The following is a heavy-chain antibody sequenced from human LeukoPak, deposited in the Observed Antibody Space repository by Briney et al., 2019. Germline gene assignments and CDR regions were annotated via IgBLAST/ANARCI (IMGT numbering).Heavy chain of an antibody. CDR3: HLYDSSGYYYAGAFDI. Sequence: PGGSLRLSCAASGFTFSSYSMNWVRQAPGKGLEWVSSISSSSSYINYADSVKGRFTISRDNAKNSLYLQMNSLRAEDTAVYYCHLYDSSGYYYAGAFDIWGQGTMVTVSS. CDR2: ISSSSSYI. V-gene: IGHV3-21*01. J-gene: IGHJ3*02. CDR1: GFTFSSYS. D-gene: IGHD3-22*01.